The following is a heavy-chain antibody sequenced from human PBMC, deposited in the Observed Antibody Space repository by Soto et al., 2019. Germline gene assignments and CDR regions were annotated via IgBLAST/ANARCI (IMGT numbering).Heavy chain of an antibody. CDR2: IRPDGTGT. CDR3: AREGWGTMLDH. J-gene: IGHJ4*02. V-gene: IGHV3-7*04. Sequence: LRLSCAASGFTFRSYWMTWVRHIPGKGLEWVAHIRPDGTGTDYVDSVKDRFTISRDNAKNSLYLHMNSLRAEDTAVYYCAREGWGTMLDHWGLGTPVTVSS. CDR1: GFTFRSYW. D-gene: IGHD7-27*01.